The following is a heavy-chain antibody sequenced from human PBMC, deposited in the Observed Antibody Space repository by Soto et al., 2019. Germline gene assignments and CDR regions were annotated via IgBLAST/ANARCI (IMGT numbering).Heavy chain of an antibody. D-gene: IGHD3-22*01. CDR2: VYYSGST. V-gene: IGHV4-59*11. CDR3: ARGDYSDSSGLYFDY. J-gene: IGHJ4*02. Sequence: SETLSLTCTVSGGSISSHYWGWIRQPPGKGLEWIGYVYYSGSTNYNPSLKSRVTISVDTSKNQFSLKLSSVTAADTAVYHCARGDYSDSSGLYFDYWGQGTLVTVSS. CDR1: GGSISSHY.